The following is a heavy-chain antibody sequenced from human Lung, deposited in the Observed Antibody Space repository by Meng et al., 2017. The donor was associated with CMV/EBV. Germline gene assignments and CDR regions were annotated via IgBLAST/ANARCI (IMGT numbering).Heavy chain of an antibody. V-gene: IGHV4-4*02. CDR2: IYHSGGT. CDR1: GGSISISTW. J-gene: IGHJ4*02. Sequence: QESGPALVKPSGTLSLTCAVSGGSISISTWWSWVRQPPGKGLEWIGEIYHSGGTNYNPSLRGRVTISLDKSKNQFSLTLRSVTAADTAVYYCARDPYATGWAGWGQGTLVTVSS. D-gene: IGHD6-19*01. CDR3: ARDPYATGWAG.